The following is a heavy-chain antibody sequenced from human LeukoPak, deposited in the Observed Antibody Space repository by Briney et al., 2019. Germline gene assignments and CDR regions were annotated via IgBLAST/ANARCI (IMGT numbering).Heavy chain of an antibody. J-gene: IGHJ3*02. CDR2: IWYDGSNK. CDR1: GFTFSSYG. Sequence: GGSLRLSCAASGFTFSSYGMHWVRQAPGKGLEWVAVIWYDGSNKYYADSVKGRFTISRDNSKNTLYLQMNSLRAEDTAVYYCARGLGNPNEPGMQAFDIWGQGTMVTVSS. V-gene: IGHV3-33*01. CDR3: ARGLGNPNEPGMQAFDI. D-gene: IGHD2-2*01.